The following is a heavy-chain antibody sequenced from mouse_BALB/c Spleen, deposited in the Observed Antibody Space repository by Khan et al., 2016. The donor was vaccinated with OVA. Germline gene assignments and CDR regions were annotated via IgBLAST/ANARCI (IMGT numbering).Heavy chain of an antibody. CDR3: ARGGYNPAMDY. V-gene: IGHV1-9*01. CDR1: GYTFSMYW. J-gene: IGHJ4*01. CDR2: ILPGSGNT. Sequence: QVQLKQSGAELMKPGASVTISCKATGYTFSMYWIEWVKQRPGHGLEWIGEILPGSGNTNNNEKFKGKATFTADTSSNTAYMQLSSLTSEDSAVYYCARGGYNPAMDYWGQGTSVTVAS. D-gene: IGHD1-3*01.